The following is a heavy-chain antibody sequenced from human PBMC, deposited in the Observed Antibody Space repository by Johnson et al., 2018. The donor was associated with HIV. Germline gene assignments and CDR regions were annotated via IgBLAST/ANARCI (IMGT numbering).Heavy chain of an antibody. Sequence: VLLVESGGGVVRPGGSLRLSCAASGFTFDDYGMSWVRQAPGKGLEWVSGLNWNGGSTGYADSVKGRFTISRDNAKNSLYLQMNSLRAEDTAVYYCATFGGGSFHAFDIWGQGTMVTVSS. CDR2: LNWNGGST. CDR3: ATFGGGSFHAFDI. V-gene: IGHV3-20*04. D-gene: IGHD1-26*01. CDR1: GFTFDDYG. J-gene: IGHJ3*02.